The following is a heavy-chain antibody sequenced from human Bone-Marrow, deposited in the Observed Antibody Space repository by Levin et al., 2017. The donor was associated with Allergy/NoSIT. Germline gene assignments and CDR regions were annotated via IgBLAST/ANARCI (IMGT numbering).Heavy chain of an antibody. D-gene: IGHD3-16*01. V-gene: IGHV1-2*06. Sequence: ASVKVSCKASGYTFTGYYMHWVRQAPGQGLEWMGRINPNSCGTNYAQKFQGRVTMTRDTSISTAYMELSRLRSDDTAVYYCAREGRCCYYYGMDVWGQGTTVTVSS. CDR2: INPNSCGT. J-gene: IGHJ6*02. CDR1: GYTFTGYY. CDR3: AREGRCCYYYGMDV.